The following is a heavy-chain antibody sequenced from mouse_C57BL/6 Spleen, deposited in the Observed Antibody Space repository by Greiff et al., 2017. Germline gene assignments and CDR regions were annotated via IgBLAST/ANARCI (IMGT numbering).Heavy chain of an antibody. V-gene: IGHV1-20*01. Sequence: VQLKQSGPELVKPGDSVKISCKASGYSFTGYFMNWVMQSHGKSLEWIGRINPYNGDTFYNQKFKGKATLTVDKSSSTAHMELRSLTSEDSAVYYCARTTVVAGAMDYWGQGTSVTVSS. J-gene: IGHJ4*01. D-gene: IGHD1-1*01. CDR2: INPYNGDT. CDR3: ARTTVVAGAMDY. CDR1: GYSFTGYF.